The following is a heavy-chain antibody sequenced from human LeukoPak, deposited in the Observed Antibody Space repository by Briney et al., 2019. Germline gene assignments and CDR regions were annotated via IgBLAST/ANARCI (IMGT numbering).Heavy chain of an antibody. D-gene: IGHD6-19*01. J-gene: IGHJ4*02. V-gene: IGHV1-69*13. CDR2: IIPIFGTA. Sequence: SVKVSCKASGGTFSSYAISWVRQAPGQGLEWMGGIIPIFGTANYAQKFQGRVTITADESTSTAYMELSSLRSEDTAVYYCARDGAVAGFFDYWGQGTLVTVSS. CDR3: ARDGAVAGFFDY. CDR1: GGTFSSYA.